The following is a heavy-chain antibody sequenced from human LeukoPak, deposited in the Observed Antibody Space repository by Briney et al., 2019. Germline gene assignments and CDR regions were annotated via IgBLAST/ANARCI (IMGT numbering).Heavy chain of an antibody. Sequence: ASVKVSCKASGYTFTGYYMHWVRQAPGQGLEWMGWINPNSGGTNYAQKFQGRVTMTRDTSISTAYMELSRLRSDDTAVYYCARGSVRGVIHDYYYYYYYMDVWGKGTTVTISS. CDR3: ARGSVRGVIHDYYYYYYYMDV. CDR2: INPNSGGT. D-gene: IGHD3-10*01. V-gene: IGHV1-2*02. CDR1: GYTFTGYY. J-gene: IGHJ6*03.